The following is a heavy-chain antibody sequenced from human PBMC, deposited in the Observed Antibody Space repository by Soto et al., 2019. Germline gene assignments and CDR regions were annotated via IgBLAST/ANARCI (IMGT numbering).Heavy chain of an antibody. CDR3: ARAHITMVRGVIFDY. CDR2: IFSNDEK. J-gene: IGHJ4*02. CDR1: GFSLSNARMG. V-gene: IGHV2-26*01. D-gene: IGHD3-10*01. Sequence: QVTLKESGPVLVKPTETLTLTCTVSGFSLSNARMGVSWIRQPPGKALEWLAHIFSNDEKSYSTSLKSRLTISKDTSKSQVVLTMTNMDPVDTATYYCARAHITMVRGVIFDYWGQGTLVTVSS.